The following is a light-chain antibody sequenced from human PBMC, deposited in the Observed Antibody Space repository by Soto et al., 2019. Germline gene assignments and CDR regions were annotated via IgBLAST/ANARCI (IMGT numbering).Light chain of an antibody. J-gene: IGKJ3*01. V-gene: IGKV3-15*01. Sequence: ETVLTQSPATFSVSPGERATLSCRASQSIGSNLAWYQQRPGQPPRLLIYGASTRATGVPARFRGSVSGTEFPLTITSLQSEYFALYYCQQYNKWPRFTIGPGTNVDIK. CDR2: GAS. CDR3: QQYNKWPRFT. CDR1: QSIGSN.